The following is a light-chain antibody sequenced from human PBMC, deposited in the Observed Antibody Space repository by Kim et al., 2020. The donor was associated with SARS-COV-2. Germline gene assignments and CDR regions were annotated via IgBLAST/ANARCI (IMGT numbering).Light chain of an antibody. CDR3: QAWDSSVV. Sequence: VSVSPGQTARITCSGDKLGDKHACWYQQKPGQSPVVVIYQDNKRPSGIPERFSGSNSGNTATLTISGTQAMDEADYYCQAWDSSVVFGGGTQLTVL. CDR2: QDN. V-gene: IGLV3-1*01. J-gene: IGLJ2*01. CDR1: KLGDKH.